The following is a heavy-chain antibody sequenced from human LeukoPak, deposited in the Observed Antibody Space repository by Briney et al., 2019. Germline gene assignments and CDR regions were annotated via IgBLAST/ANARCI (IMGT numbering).Heavy chain of an antibody. CDR2: IYSGGST. CDR3: AKRGYDILTGGYYFDY. CDR1: GFTVSSNY. D-gene: IGHD3-9*01. Sequence: GGSLRLSCAASGFTVSSNYMSWVRQAPGKGLEWVSVIYSGGSTYYADSVKGRFTISRDNSKNTLYLQMNSLRAEDTAVYYCAKRGYDILTGGYYFDYWGQGTLVTVSS. V-gene: IGHV3-53*05. J-gene: IGHJ4*02.